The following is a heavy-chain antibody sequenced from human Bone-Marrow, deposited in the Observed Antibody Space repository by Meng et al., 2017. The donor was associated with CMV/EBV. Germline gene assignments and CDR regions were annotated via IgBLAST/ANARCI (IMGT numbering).Heavy chain of an antibody. J-gene: IGHJ6*02. CDR3: ARGCGSTSCYIRRYYDIWSGYYSGGYYYYGMDV. Sequence: ASVKVFCKASGYTFTSYDINRVRQATGQGLEWMGWMNPNSGNTGYAQKFQGRVTMTRNTSISTAYMELSSLRSEDSAVYYCARGCGSTSCYIRRYYDIWSGYYSGGYYYYGMDVWGQGTTVTVSS. D-gene: IGHD3-3*01. CDR2: MNPNSGNT. CDR1: GYTFTSYD. V-gene: IGHV1-8*01.